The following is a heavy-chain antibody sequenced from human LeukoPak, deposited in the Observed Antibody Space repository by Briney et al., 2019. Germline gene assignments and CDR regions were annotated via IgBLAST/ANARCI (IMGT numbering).Heavy chain of an antibody. CDR1: GGSFSGYY. D-gene: IGHD6-19*01. CDR3: ARAVVKKKNWFDP. J-gene: IGHJ5*02. CDR2: INHSGST. Sequence: SETLSLTCAVYGGSFSGYYWSWIRQPPGKGLEWIGEINHSGSTNYNPPLKSRVTILVDTSKNQFSLKLSSVTAADTAVYYCARAVVKKKNWFDPWGQGTLVTVSS. V-gene: IGHV4-34*01.